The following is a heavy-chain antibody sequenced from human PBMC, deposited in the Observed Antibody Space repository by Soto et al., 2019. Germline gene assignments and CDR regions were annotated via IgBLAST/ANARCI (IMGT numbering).Heavy chain of an antibody. J-gene: IGHJ3*02. D-gene: IGHD2-2*01. Sequence: PGGSLRLSCAASGFTFSTYGMHWVRQAPGKWLEWVALIWFDGSDKYYTESVKGRFTISRDNSRSTVDLQMNSLRAEDTAVYYCARLYCSAASCYSVGAFDIRGQGXMVTV. CDR3: ARLYCSAASCYSVGAFDI. CDR1: GFTFSTYG. CDR2: IWFDGSDK. V-gene: IGHV3-33*01.